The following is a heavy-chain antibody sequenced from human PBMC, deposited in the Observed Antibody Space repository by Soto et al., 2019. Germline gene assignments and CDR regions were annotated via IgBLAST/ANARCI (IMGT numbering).Heavy chain of an antibody. Sequence: GASVKVSCKASGGTFSSYTISWVRQAPGQGLEWMGRIIPILGIANYAQKFQGRVTITADKSTSTAYMELSSLRSEDTAVYYCAREVNSVYDSYYYYGMDVWGQGTTFTVSS. CDR2: IIPILGIA. V-gene: IGHV1-69*04. CDR3: AREVNSVYDSYYYYGMDV. CDR1: GGTFSSYT. J-gene: IGHJ6*02. D-gene: IGHD2-8*01.